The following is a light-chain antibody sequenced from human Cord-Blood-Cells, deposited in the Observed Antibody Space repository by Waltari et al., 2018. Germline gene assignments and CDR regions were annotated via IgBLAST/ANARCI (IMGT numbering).Light chain of an antibody. J-gene: IGLJ3*02. CDR3: CSYAGSYTGV. CDR2: DVS. V-gene: IGLV2-11*01. CDR1: SSAVGGYYY. Sequence: QSALTQPRSVSGSPGQSVTISCTGTSSAVGGYYYVNWYQQHPGKAPKLMNYDVSKRPSGVPERFSGSKSGNTASLTISGLHAVDEAYYYCCSYAGSYTGVFGGWTKLTVL.